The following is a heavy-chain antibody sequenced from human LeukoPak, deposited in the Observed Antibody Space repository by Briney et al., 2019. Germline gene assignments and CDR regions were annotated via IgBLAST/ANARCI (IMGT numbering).Heavy chain of an antibody. V-gene: IGHV3-48*01. Sequence: GGSLRLSCAASGFTFSSYAMNWVRQAPGKGLEWVSYISSSSSIIYYADSVKGRFTISRDNAKNSLYLQKNSLRAEDTAVYSCARDGSRVVPAAIVDYWGQGTLVTVSS. CDR2: ISSSSSII. J-gene: IGHJ4*02. CDR1: GFTFSSYA. D-gene: IGHD2-2*01. CDR3: ARDGSRVVPAAIVDY.